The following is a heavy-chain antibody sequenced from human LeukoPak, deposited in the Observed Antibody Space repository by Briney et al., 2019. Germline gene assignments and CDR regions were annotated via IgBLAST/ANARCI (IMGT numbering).Heavy chain of an antibody. D-gene: IGHD5-18*01. Sequence: PGGSLRLSCAASGFTFSSHWMSWVRQAPGKGLEWVANIKQDGSEKYYVDSVKGRFTISRDNAKNSLYLQMNSLRAEDTAVYYCANSLGIRQFDYWGQGTLVTVSS. V-gene: IGHV3-7*03. CDR2: IKQDGSEK. J-gene: IGHJ4*02. CDR3: ANSLGIRQFDY. CDR1: GFTFSSHW.